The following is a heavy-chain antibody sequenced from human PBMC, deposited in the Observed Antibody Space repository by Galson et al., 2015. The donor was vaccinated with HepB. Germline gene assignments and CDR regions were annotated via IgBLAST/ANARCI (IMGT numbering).Heavy chain of an antibody. V-gene: IGHV1-69*13. D-gene: IGHD3-3*01. CDR1: GGTFSSYA. CDR2: IIPIFGTA. Sequence: SVKVSCKASGGTFSSYAISWVRQAPGQGLEWMGGIIPIFGTANYAQKFQGRVTITADESTSTAYMELSSLRSEDTAVYYCARVRDFKGYMDVWGKGTTVTVSS. CDR3: ARVRDFKGYMDV. J-gene: IGHJ6*03.